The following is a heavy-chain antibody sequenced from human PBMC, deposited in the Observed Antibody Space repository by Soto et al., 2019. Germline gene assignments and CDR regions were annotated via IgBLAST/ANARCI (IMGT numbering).Heavy chain of an antibody. CDR3: ARPTYYYYGMDV. CDR1: GGYISSSSYY. CDR2: IYYSGST. J-gene: IGHJ6*02. Sequence: SETLSLTCTVSGGYISSSSYYWGWIRQPPGKGLEWIGSIYYSGSTYYNPSLKSRVTISVDTSKNQFSLKLSSVTAADTAVYYWARPTYYYYGMDVWGQGTTVTVS. V-gene: IGHV4-39*01.